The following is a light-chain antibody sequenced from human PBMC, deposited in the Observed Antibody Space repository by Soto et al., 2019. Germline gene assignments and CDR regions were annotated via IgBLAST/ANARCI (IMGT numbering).Light chain of an antibody. CDR3: QQYNNWPFT. CDR2: GAS. J-gene: IGKJ3*01. V-gene: IGKV3-15*01. CDR1: QSVSSN. Sequence: EIVMTQSPATLSVSPGERATLSCRASQSVSSNLAWYQQKPGQAPRLVIYGASTRATGFPVRFSGSGSGTEFTLTISSLQSEDFAVYYCQQYNNWPFTFGPGTKVAIK.